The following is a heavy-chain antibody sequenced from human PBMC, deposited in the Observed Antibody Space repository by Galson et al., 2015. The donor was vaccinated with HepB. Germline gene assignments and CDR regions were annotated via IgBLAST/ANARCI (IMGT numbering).Heavy chain of an antibody. CDR3: ARDRSRAFEI. Sequence: SLRLSCAASGFSFSSYGMNWVRQAPGKGLEWLSYISSGSGTIHYADSVKGRFTISRGNAKNSLYLQMNSLRDEDTAVYYCARDRSRAFEIWGQGTMVTVSS. J-gene: IGHJ3*02. CDR2: ISSGSGTI. V-gene: IGHV3-48*02. CDR1: GFSFSSYG.